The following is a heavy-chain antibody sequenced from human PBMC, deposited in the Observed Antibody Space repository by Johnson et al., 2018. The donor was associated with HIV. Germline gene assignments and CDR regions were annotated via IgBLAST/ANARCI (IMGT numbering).Heavy chain of an antibody. Sequence: SYGMHWVRQAPGKGLEWVAVIWYDGSNKYYADSVKGRFTISRDNYKNTLYLQMNSLRAEDTAVYYCAKPSTESAFDIWGQGTMVTVSS. V-gene: IGHV3-33*06. D-gene: IGHD1-1*01. J-gene: IGHJ3*02. CDR1: SYG. CDR3: AKPSTESAFDI. CDR2: IWYDGSNK.